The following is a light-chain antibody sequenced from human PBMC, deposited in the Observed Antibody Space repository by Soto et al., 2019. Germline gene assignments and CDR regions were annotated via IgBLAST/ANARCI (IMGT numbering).Light chain of an antibody. J-gene: IGLJ2*01. CDR3: SSYTSNDVV. V-gene: IGLV2-14*03. CDR2: DVA. Sequence: QSVLTQPASVSGSPGQSVTISCTGTSSDVGGYKYVSWYQQHPNRAPKLIIYDVANRPSGVSNRFSGSMSGDTASLSISGLQADDEANYYCSSYTSNDVVFGGGTKLTV. CDR1: SSDVGGYKY.